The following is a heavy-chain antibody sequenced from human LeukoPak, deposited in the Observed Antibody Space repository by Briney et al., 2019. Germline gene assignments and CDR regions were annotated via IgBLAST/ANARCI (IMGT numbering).Heavy chain of an antibody. V-gene: IGHV1-2*06. J-gene: IGHJ4*02. D-gene: IGHD6-13*01. CDR1: GYNFIDSY. CDR2: INPNGGDT. CDR3: ARVGFTSSWSNFDY. Sequence: GASVKVSCKASGYNFIDSYIHWLRQAPGQGLEWMGQINPNGGDTNYAQKFQGRVTMTGDTSISTAYMELSSLRSDDTAMYYCARVGFTSSWSNFDYWGQGTLVTVSS.